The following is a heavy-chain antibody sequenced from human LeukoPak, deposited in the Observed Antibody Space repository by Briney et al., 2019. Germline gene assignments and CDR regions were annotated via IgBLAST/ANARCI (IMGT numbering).Heavy chain of an antibody. Sequence: GGSLRLACAPAAFTFSNVWMSWVRQAPGKGLEWLGRIRSKTDGGTTDYAAPVKDRITISRDDSKNTLFLQINSLKIEDTAVYFCTTYVLVSGTRHFDSWGQGALVIVS. J-gene: IGHJ4*02. CDR2: IRSKTDGGTT. D-gene: IGHD5/OR15-5a*01. V-gene: IGHV3-15*01. CDR1: AFTFSNVW. CDR3: TTYVLVSGTRHFDS.